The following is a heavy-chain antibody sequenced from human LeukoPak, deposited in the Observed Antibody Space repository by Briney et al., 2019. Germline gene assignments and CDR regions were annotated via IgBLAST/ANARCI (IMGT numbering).Heavy chain of an antibody. J-gene: IGHJ5*01. Sequence: GRSLRLSCAASGFTFEDYGMSWVRHAPGRRLEWVSCINRNGDSTVYADSGKGRFFISRDNAKNSLYMQMNSLGAEETALYYCTRDKYKSFVWGSDRYFESWGQGIQVIVSS. CDR1: GFTFEDYG. CDR3: TRDKYKSFVWGSDRYFES. CDR2: INRNGDST. D-gene: IGHD3-16*02. V-gene: IGHV3-20*04.